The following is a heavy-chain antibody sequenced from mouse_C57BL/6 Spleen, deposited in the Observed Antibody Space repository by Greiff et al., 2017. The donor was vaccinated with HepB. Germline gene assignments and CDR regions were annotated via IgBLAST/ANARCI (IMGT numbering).Heavy chain of an antibody. V-gene: IGHV14-4*01. J-gene: IGHJ4*01. D-gene: IGHD2-3*01. CDR1: GFNIKDDY. CDR2: IDPENGDT. Sequence: VQLKQSGAELVRPGASVKLSCTASGFNIKDDYMHWVKQRPEQGLEWIGWIDPENGDTEYASKFQGKATITADTSSNTAYLQLSSLTSEDTAVYYCTTGGYYVKSAMDYWGQGTSVTVSS. CDR3: TTGGYYVKSAMDY.